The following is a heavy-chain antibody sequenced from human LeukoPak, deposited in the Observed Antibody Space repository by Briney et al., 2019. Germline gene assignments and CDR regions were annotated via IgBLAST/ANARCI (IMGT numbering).Heavy chain of an antibody. D-gene: IGHD2-21*02. J-gene: IGHJ4*02. V-gene: IGHV3-30*04. CDR3: AKDLQVTPDY. CDR1: GFTFRSYA. Sequence: GGSLRLSCAGSGFTFRSYAMHWVRQAPGKGLEWVAVISYDGSNEYYADSVKGRFTISRDNSKNTVDLQMNSLRVEDTAVYYCAKDLQVTPDYWGQGTLVTVSS. CDR2: ISYDGSNE.